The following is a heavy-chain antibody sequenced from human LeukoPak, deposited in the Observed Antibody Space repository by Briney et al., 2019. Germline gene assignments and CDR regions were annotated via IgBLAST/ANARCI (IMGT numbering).Heavy chain of an antibody. Sequence: SETLSLTCTVSGGSISSYYWSWIRQPPGKGLEWIGYIYYSGSTNYNPSPKSRVTISVDTSKNQFSLKLSSVTAADTAVYYCARVAIGIGGYFDYWGQGTLVTVSS. CDR3: ARVAIGIGGYFDY. CDR1: GGSISSYY. D-gene: IGHD1-26*01. J-gene: IGHJ4*02. CDR2: IYYSGST. V-gene: IGHV4-59*01.